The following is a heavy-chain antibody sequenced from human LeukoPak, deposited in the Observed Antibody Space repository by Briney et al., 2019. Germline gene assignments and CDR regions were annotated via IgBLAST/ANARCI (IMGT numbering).Heavy chain of an antibody. D-gene: IGHD6-19*01. Sequence: PGGSLRLSCAASGFTFSTYWMHWVRQAPGRGLVWVARINSDGSDTTYAESVKGRFTISRDNSKNTLYLQMNSLRAEDTAVYYCAKDIASSGFEAFDIWGQGTMVTVSS. V-gene: IGHV3-74*03. CDR3: AKDIASSGFEAFDI. J-gene: IGHJ3*02. CDR2: INSDGSDT. CDR1: GFTFSTYW.